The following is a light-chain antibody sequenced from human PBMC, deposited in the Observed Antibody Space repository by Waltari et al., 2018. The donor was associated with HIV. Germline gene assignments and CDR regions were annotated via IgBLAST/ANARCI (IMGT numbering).Light chain of an antibody. CDR1: QGVSSN. J-gene: IGKJ1*01. Sequence: EIVMTQPPGTLSLAPGERATLSCRASQGVSSNVAWYQQRLGQAPRLLIFGASTRATGIPARFSGSGSGTEFTLTISSLQSEDFAVYYCQQYNNWPPWTFGQGTKVEIK. V-gene: IGKV3-15*01. CDR3: QQYNNWPPWT. CDR2: GAS.